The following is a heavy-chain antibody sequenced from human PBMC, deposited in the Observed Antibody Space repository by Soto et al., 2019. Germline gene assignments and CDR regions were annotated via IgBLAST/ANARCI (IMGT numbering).Heavy chain of an antibody. CDR3: ARQVVDGTVTGSGSFDY. V-gene: IGHV4-39*01. CDR1: GGYISSSTYY. Sequence: PSEPLSLTWTVSGGYISSSTYYWGWIRQPTGKGLEWIGSFYYSGSTYYYTSLKSRVTISGDTSENQISLKLRSVTAADTAVYYCARQVVDGTVTGSGSFDYWGQGTLVTVSS. J-gene: IGHJ4*02. CDR2: FYYSGST. D-gene: IGHD3-10*01.